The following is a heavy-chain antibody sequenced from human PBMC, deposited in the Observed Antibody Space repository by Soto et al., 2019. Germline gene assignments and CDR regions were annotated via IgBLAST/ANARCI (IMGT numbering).Heavy chain of an antibody. CDR2: IYYSGST. CDR3: ARDPSSYSSSWPYYYGMDA. CDR1: GGSISSYY. J-gene: IGHJ6*02. D-gene: IGHD6-13*01. V-gene: IGHV4-59*01. Sequence: SETLSLTCTVSGGSISSYYWSWIRQPPGKGLEWIGYIYYSGSTNYNPSLKSRVTISVDTSKNQFSLKLSSVTAADTAVYYCARDPSSYSSSWPYYYGMDAWGQGTTVTVSS.